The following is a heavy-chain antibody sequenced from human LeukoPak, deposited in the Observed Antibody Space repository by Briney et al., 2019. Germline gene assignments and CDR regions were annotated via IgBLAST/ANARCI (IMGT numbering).Heavy chain of an antibody. CDR2: IIPILGIA. J-gene: IGHJ4*02. V-gene: IGHV1-69*02. CDR3: ARVTGIAAAGPFDC. Sequence: VASVKVSCKASGGTFSSYTISWVRQAPGQGLEWMGRIIPILGIANYAQKFQGRVTITADKSTSTAYMELSSLRSEDTAVYYCARVTGIAAAGPFDCWGQGTLVTVSS. CDR1: GGTFSSYT. D-gene: IGHD6-13*01.